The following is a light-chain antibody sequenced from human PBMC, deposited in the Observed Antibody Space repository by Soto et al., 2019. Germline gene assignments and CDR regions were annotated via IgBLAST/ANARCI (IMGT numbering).Light chain of an antibody. CDR2: GAS. Sequence: EIVLTQSPGTLSLSPGERATLSCRASQSVSSSYLAWYQQKPGQAPRLLIYGASSRATGIPDRFSGSGSGTVFTLLISRLEPEDFAVYYCQQYGSSPPWTFGQGTKVEIK. V-gene: IGKV3-20*01. CDR3: QQYGSSPPWT. J-gene: IGKJ1*01. CDR1: QSVSSSY.